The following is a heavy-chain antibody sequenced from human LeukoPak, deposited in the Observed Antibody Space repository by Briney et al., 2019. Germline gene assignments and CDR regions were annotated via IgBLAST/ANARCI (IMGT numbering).Heavy chain of an antibody. CDR2: IIPIFGTA. Sequence: ASVKVSCKASGGTFISYAISWVRQAPGQGLEWMGGIIPIFGTANYAQKFQGRVTITADESTSTAYMELSSLRSEDTAVYYCAREGIAVAGTEFDYWGQGTLVTVSS. CDR3: AREGIAVAGTEFDY. V-gene: IGHV1-69*13. CDR1: GGTFISYA. D-gene: IGHD6-19*01. J-gene: IGHJ4*02.